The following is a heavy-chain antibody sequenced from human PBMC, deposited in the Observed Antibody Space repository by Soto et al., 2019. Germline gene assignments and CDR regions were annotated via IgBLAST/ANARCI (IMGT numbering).Heavy chain of an antibody. J-gene: IGHJ3*02. CDR1: GGSLNSYY. CDR3: AAYNSTLGTFDN. Sequence: SETLSLTCTVSGGSLNSYYWTWIRQPAGKGLEWIGRIFTSGSTNNNPSLKSRVTMSVDTSKNQFSLKLSSVTAADTAVYYCAAYNSTLGTFDNWGQGTMVTVSS. D-gene: IGHD6-13*01. CDR2: IFTSGST. V-gene: IGHV4-4*07.